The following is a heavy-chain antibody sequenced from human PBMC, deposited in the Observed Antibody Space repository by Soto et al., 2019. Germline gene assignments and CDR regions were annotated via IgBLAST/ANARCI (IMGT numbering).Heavy chain of an antibody. D-gene: IGHD3-3*01. CDR3: ATSVVTIFGVVNTRLKINWFDP. J-gene: IGHJ5*02. CDR2: FDPEDGET. CDR1: GYTLTELS. Sequence: ASVKVSCKVSGYTLTELSMHWVRQAPGKGLEWMGGFDPEDGETIYAQKFQGRVTMTEDTSTDTAYMELSSLRSEDTAVYYCATSVVTIFGVVNTRLKINWFDPWGQGPLVTVS. V-gene: IGHV1-24*01.